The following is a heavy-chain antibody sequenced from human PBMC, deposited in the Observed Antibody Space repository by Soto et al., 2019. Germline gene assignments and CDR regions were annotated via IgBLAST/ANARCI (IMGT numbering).Heavy chain of an antibody. CDR1: GFIFSDYA. J-gene: IGHJ2*01. V-gene: IGHV3-23*01. Sequence: EVQLLESGGGLARPGGSLRLSCVASGFIFSDYAMTWVRQAPGEGLEWVATISASGGNIEYTDSLKGRFTISRDKSKNTLYLQLNGPTADATAVHYCTIVAGGLVYFDLWGPGALVTVSS. D-gene: IGHD3-16*01. CDR3: TIVAGGLVYFDL. CDR2: ISASGGNI.